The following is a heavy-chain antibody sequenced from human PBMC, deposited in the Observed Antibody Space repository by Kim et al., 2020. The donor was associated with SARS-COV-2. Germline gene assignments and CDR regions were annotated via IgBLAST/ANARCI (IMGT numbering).Heavy chain of an antibody. CDR2: IYYSGST. CDR3: ARESYYGSGSYYKT. Sequence: SETLSLTCTVSGGSISSYYWSWIRQPPGKGLEWIGYIYYSGSTNYNPSLKSRVTISVDTSKNQFSLKLSSVTAADTAVYYCARESYYGSGSYYKTWGQGTLVTVSS. V-gene: IGHV4-59*01. D-gene: IGHD3-10*01. CDR1: GGSISSYY. J-gene: IGHJ5*02.